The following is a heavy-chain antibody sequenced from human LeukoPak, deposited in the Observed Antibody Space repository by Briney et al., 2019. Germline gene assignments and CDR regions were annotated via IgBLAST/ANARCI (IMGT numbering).Heavy chain of an antibody. Sequence: GALRLSCSVSGFTFGNYAMHWVRQAPGKGLEYVSSITSNGDTTYYADSVRGRFTISRDNSKSTLYLQMSSLRAEDTAVYYCLKDDSGLGDYWGQGTLVTVSS. CDR3: LKDDSGLGDY. CDR2: ITSNGDTT. CDR1: GFTFGNYA. V-gene: IGHV3-64D*06. J-gene: IGHJ4*02. D-gene: IGHD3-10*01.